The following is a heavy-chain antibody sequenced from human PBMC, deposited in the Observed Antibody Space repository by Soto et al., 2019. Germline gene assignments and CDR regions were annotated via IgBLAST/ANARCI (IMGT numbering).Heavy chain of an antibody. CDR3: ARASDGYRSGWYVGYFDY. D-gene: IGHD6-19*01. V-gene: IGHV1-18*04. CDR1: GYTFTSYG. Sequence: QFQLVQYGGEVRKPWASVKVSCKASGYTFTSYGVSWVRQSPGQGLDWMGWIRAYTGYTTYAQKFQGRVTITTDTSTSTASMELRSLISDDTAVYYCARASDGYRSGWYVGYFDYWGQGTLVTVSS. CDR2: IRAYTGYT. J-gene: IGHJ4*02.